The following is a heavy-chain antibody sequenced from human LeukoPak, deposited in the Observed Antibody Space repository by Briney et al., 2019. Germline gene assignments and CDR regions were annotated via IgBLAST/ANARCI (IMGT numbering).Heavy chain of an antibody. D-gene: IGHD2-2*02. CDR3: AKGIGYCSSTSCYTGNYYYYMDV. Sequence: GGSLRLSCTASGFTFSSYAMSWVRQAPGKGLEWVSAISGSGGSTYYADSVKGRFTISRDNSKNTLYLQMNSLRAEDTAVYYCAKGIGYCSSTSCYTGNYYYYMDVWGKGTTVTVSS. J-gene: IGHJ6*03. CDR2: ISGSGGST. CDR1: GFTFSSYA. V-gene: IGHV3-23*01.